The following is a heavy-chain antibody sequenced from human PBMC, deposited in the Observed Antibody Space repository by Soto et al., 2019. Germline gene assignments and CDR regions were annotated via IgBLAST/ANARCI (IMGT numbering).Heavy chain of an antibody. CDR1: GYSFASYW. J-gene: IGHJ4*02. CDR3: ARESGYSSAWYDYFDY. V-gene: IGHV5-10-1*01. Sequence: RGESLKISCKGSGYSFASYWIRWVRQMPGKGLERMGRIDPRDSYTNYSPSFQVHVTISGDKSISTAYLQWSSLKASDSAIYYCARESGYSSAWYDYFDYWGRVTAVAVSS. CDR2: IDPRDSYT. D-gene: IGHD6-19*01.